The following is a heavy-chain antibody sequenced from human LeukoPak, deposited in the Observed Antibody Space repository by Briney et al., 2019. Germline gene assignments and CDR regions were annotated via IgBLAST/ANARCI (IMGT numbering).Heavy chain of an antibody. V-gene: IGHV1-69*06. D-gene: IGHD3-22*01. CDR2: IIPVFGTA. Sequence: GASVKVSCKASGGTFSTYVISWVRQAPGQGLEWMGGIIPVFGTANYAEKFQDRVTITADKSTSTAYMELSSLRSDDTAVYYCARGSGYLPNYYFDYWGQGTLVTVSS. CDR3: ARGSGYLPNYYFDY. CDR1: GGTFSTYV. J-gene: IGHJ4*02.